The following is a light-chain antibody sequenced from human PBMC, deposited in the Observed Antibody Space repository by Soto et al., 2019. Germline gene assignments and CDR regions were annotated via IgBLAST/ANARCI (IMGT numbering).Light chain of an antibody. J-gene: IGLJ2*01. Sequence: SYELTQPPSVSVSPGQTASITCSGDKLGDKYACWYQQKPGQSPVLVIYQDSKRPSGIPERFSGSNSGNTATLTISGTQAMDEADYYCQAWDSSVVFGGRTKVTVL. CDR3: QAWDSSVV. CDR2: QDS. CDR1: KLGDKY. V-gene: IGLV3-1*01.